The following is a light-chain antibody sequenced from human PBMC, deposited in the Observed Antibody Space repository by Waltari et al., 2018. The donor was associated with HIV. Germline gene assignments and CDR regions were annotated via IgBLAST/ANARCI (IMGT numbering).Light chain of an antibody. Sequence: SFLTHPPSASRTPALTLPLSCSGSSSNIYNYNVYFYQQLPGLTPKLLIYKNFLRPSGVPDRFAAAKSGTSASLTISGLRSADEADYYCGGWDSNLSADVFGAGTKVAVL. CDR1: SSNIYNYN. V-gene: IGLV1-47*01. J-gene: IGLJ1*01. CDR2: KNF. CDR3: GGWDSNLSADV.